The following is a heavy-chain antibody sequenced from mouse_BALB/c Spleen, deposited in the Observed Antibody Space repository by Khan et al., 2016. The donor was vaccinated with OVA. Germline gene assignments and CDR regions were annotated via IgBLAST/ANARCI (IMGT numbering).Heavy chain of an antibody. CDR1: GYTFTNYW. J-gene: IGHJ1*01. CDR3: ARCASLFFDV. V-gene: IGHV1-63*02. CDR2: IYPGGYFT. Sequence: VQLQQSGGEVVRPGTSVKISCKASGYTFTNYWLGWVRQRPEHGLEWIGDIYPGGYFTNYNEQFKGKATLTVDTSSPTANLQLSSLTSEDSAVFFWARCASLFFDVWGAGTTVTVSS.